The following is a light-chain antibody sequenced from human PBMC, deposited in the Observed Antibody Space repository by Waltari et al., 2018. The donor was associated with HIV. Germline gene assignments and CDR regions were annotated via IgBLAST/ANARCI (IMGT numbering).Light chain of an antibody. CDR1: QGISTY. CDR2: AAS. V-gene: IGKV1-9*01. Sequence: DTQLTQSPSFLSASVGDRVTVTCRAGQGISTYLAWYQQTPGKAPKLLIYAASTLQTGVPSRFSGSGSGTEFTLTSSSLQPEDVATYYCQQVNMPFTFGPGTKVDIK. CDR3: QQVNMPFT. J-gene: IGKJ3*01.